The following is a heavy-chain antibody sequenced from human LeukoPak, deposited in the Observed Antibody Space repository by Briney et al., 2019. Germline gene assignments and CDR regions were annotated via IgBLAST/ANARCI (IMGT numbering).Heavy chain of an antibody. CDR3: ARAGEMNWFNP. CDR1: GGTFSSYA. Sequence: GASVTVSCKASGGTFSSYAISWARQAPGQGLEWMGRIIPIFGIANYAQKFQGRVTITADKSTSTAYMELSSLRSEDTAVYYCARAGEMNWFNPWGQGTLVTVSS. V-gene: IGHV1-69*04. J-gene: IGHJ5*02. CDR2: IIPIFGIA. D-gene: IGHD5-24*01.